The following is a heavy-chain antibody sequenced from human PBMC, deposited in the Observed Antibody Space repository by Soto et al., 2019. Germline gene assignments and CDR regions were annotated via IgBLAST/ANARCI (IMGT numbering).Heavy chain of an antibody. V-gene: IGHV3-33*01. Sequence: GGSLRLSCAASGFTFSSYGMHWVRQAPGKGLEWVAVIWYDGSNKYYADSVKGRFTISRDNSKNTLYLQMNSSVTAADTAVYYCARGYSYGYSWFDPWGQGTLVTVSS. CDR3: ARGYSYGYSWFDP. D-gene: IGHD5-18*01. CDR1: GFTFSSYG. CDR2: IWYDGSNK. J-gene: IGHJ5*02.